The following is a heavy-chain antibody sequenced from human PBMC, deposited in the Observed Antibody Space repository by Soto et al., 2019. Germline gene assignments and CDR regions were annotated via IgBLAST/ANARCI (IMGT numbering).Heavy chain of an antibody. CDR3: AKQGTNTYRGMDV. Sequence: GGSLRLSCAASGFTFSSHAMSWVRQAPGKGLEWVSAISGSGGSTYYADSVKGRFTISRDNSKNTLYLQRNSLRAEDTAVYYCAKQGTNTYRGMDVWGQGTTVTVSS. J-gene: IGHJ6*02. V-gene: IGHV3-23*01. CDR2: ISGSGGST. CDR1: GFTFSSHA. D-gene: IGHD2-2*01.